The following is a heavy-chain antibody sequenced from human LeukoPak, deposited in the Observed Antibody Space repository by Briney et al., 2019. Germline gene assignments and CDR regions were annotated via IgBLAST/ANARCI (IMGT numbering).Heavy chain of an antibody. CDR3: ARGRYSGYDFYLGGKRGWFDP. CDR2: INHSGST. D-gene: IGHD5-12*01. V-gene: IGHV4-34*01. Sequence: SETLSLTCAVYGGSFSGYYWSWIRQPPGKGLEWIGEINHSGSTNYNPSLKSRVTISVDTSKNQFSLKLSSVTAADTAVYYCARGRYSGYDFYLGGKRGWFDPWGQGTLVTVSS. CDR1: GGSFSGYY. J-gene: IGHJ5*02.